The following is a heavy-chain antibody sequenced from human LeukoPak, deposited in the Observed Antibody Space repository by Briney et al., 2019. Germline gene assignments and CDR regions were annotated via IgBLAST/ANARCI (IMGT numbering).Heavy chain of an antibody. CDR1: GGSMSSYY. D-gene: IGHD6-13*01. CDR3: ARQIASAGTAGFDF. V-gene: IGHV4-4*07. CDR2: IYSTGST. Sequence: SETLSLTCTVSGGSMSSYYWSRIRQPAGKGLEWIGRIYSTGSTNYNPSLKSRVTMSVDTSKNQFSLRLRSVTAADTAVYYCARQIASAGTAGFDFWGQGALVTVSS. J-gene: IGHJ4*02.